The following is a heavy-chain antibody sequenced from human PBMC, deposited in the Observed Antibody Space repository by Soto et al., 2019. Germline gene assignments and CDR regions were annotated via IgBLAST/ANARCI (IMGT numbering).Heavy chain of an antibody. CDR3: AITIRSTLDY. J-gene: IGHJ4*02. V-gene: IGHV4-39*01. D-gene: IGHD3-9*01. CDR1: GGSISSSSYY. Sequence: NPSETLALTGTVSGGSISSSSYYWGWIRQPPGKGLEWIGSIYYSGSTYYNPSLKSRVTISVDTSKNQFSLKLSSVTAADTAVYYCAITIRSTLDYWGQGTLVTVSS. CDR2: IYYSGST.